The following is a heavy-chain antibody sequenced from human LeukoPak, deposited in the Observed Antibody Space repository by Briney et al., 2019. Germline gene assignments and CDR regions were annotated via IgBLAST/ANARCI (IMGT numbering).Heavy chain of an antibody. CDR1: GFTFSSYA. D-gene: IGHD3-16*02. CDR2: ISATAT. V-gene: IGHV3-23*01. J-gene: IGHJ4*02. Sequence: GGSPRLSCAASGFTFSSYAMSWVRQAPGKGLEWVSLISATATYYADSVKGRFTISRDISRNTLYLQMNSLRADDTAVYYCAKGQGSGSYPLDYWGQGTLVTVSS. CDR3: AKGQGSGSYPLDY.